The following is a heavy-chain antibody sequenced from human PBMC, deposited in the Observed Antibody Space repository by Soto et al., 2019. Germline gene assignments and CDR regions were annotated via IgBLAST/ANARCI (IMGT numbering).Heavy chain of an antibody. CDR2: SRNKANSYTT. CDR1: GFTFSDYD. D-gene: IGHD3-9*01. CDR3: ARARYVLTGYYKGGYYYFDY. J-gene: IGHJ4*02. Sequence: GGPLRLSCAASGFTFSDYDMDWVRQAPGKGLEWVGRSRNKANSYTTISVASVKGRFTFSRDDSKNLVYLQMNSLKTEDTAVYFCARARYVLTGYYKGGYYYFDYWGQGTPVTVSS. V-gene: IGHV3-72*01.